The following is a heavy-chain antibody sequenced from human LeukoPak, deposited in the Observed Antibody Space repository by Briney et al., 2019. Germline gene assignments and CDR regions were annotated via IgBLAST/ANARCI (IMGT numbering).Heavy chain of an antibody. V-gene: IGHV1-2*02. CDR2: INPNSGGT. CDR3: ARDFTYSSGYDY. CDR1: GYTFTGYY. Sequence: ASVKVSCKASGYTFTGYYMHWVRQAPGQGLEWMGWINPNSGGTNYAQKFQGRVTMTRDTSISTAYMELSRLRSDDTAVYYCARDFTYSSGYDYWGQGTLVTVSS. J-gene: IGHJ4*02. D-gene: IGHD6-19*01.